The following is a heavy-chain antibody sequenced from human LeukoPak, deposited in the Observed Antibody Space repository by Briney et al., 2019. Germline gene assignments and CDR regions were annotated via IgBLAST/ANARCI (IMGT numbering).Heavy chain of an antibody. D-gene: IGHD2-2*01. V-gene: IGHV3-30*18. CDR3: AKAAYCTSTSCHFSGYAQRPLDS. CDR1: GFTFNTYG. Sequence: GGSLRLSCAASGFTFNTYGMHWVRQAPGKGLEWVAGISSDGTGKDYADSVKGRFTISRDNSKNTMYLQVNSLRAEDTAVYYCAKAAYCTSTSCHFSGYAQRPLDSWGQGTPVTVSS. J-gene: IGHJ4*02. CDR2: ISSDGTGK.